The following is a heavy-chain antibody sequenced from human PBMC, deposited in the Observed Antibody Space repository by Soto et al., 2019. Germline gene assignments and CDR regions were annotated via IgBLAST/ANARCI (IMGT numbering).Heavy chain of an antibody. D-gene: IGHD6-19*01. CDR1: TRSFTAFY. V-gene: IGHV4-34*01. Sequence: PSESLSPTCHVYTRSFTAFYWSWIRHPPGGGLEWIEEINHSGSTNYNPSLKSRVTISVDTSKNQFSLKLSSVTAADTAVYYCARGQGSSGWYLKPEYYYYYYGMDVWGQGTTVT. CDR3: ARGQGSSGWYLKPEYYYYYYGMDV. CDR2: INHSGST. J-gene: IGHJ6*02.